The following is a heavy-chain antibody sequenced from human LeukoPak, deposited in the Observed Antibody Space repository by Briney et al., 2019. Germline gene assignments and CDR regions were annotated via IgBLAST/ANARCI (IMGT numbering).Heavy chain of an antibody. J-gene: IGHJ4*02. V-gene: IGHV4-39*07. D-gene: IGHD3-16*01. CDR3: ARVSTGRARLYFDY. CDR1: GGSISSSSYY. CDR2: IYYSGST. Sequence: PSETLSLTCTVSGGSISSSSYYWGWIRQPPGKGLEWSGSIYYSGSTYYNPSLKSRVTISVDTSKNQFSLKLSSVTAADTAVYYCARVSTGRARLYFDYWGQGTLVTVSS.